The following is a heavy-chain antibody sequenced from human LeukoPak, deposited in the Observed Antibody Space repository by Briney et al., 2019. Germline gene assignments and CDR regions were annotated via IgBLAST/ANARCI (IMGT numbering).Heavy chain of an antibody. CDR3: ARDPRLHSDY. V-gene: IGHV3-23*01. J-gene: IGHJ4*02. CDR2: ISGSGGST. Sequence: GGSLRLSCAAPGFTFSSYAMSWVRQAPGKGLEWVSAISGSGGSTYYADSVKGRFTISRDNSKNTLYLQMNSLRAEDTAVYYCARDPRLHSDYWGQGTLVTVSS. CDR1: GFTFSSYA. D-gene: IGHD4-11*01.